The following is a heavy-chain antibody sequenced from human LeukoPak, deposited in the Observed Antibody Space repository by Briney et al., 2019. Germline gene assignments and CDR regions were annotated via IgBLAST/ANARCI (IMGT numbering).Heavy chain of an antibody. J-gene: IGHJ3*02. Sequence: SETLSLTCAVYGGSFSGYYWSWIRQPPGKGLEWIGEINHSGSTNYNPSLKSRVTISVDTSKNQFSLKLSSVTAADTAVYYCARVYDYGDYHDAFDIWGQGTMVTVSS. CDR3: ARVYDYGDYHDAFDI. CDR2: INHSGST. V-gene: IGHV4-34*01. D-gene: IGHD4-17*01. CDR1: GGSFSGYY.